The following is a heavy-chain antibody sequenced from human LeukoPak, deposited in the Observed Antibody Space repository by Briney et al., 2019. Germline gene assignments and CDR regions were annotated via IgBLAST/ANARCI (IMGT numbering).Heavy chain of an antibody. CDR2: ISSSSSYI. V-gene: IGHV3-21*04. D-gene: IGHD2-21*02. CDR3: VSEATYCGGDCYGY. Sequence: GGSLRLSCAASGFTFSSYSMNWVRQAPGKGLEWVSSISSSSSYIYYADSVKGRFTISRDNAKNTLYLQMNSLRGEDTAVYFCVSEATYCGGDCYGYWGQGTLVTASS. CDR1: GFTFSSYS. J-gene: IGHJ4*02.